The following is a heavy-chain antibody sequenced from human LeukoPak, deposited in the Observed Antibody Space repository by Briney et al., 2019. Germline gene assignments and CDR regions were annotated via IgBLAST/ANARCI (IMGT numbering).Heavy chain of an antibody. Sequence: PGGSLRLSCTASGFTFSSFGMHWVRQTPGKGLEWVALIWFDGSNKNYVESVKGRFTISRDNSKNTLYLQMNSQRGEDTAVYFCARDRYGSGNGWFDPWGQGTLVTVSS. CDR2: IWFDGSNK. V-gene: IGHV3-33*01. J-gene: IGHJ5*02. D-gene: IGHD6-19*01. CDR1: GFTFSSFG. CDR3: ARDRYGSGNGWFDP.